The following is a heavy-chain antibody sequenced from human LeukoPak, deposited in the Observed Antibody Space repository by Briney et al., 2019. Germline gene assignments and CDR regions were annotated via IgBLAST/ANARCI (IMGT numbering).Heavy chain of an antibody. J-gene: IGHJ4*02. Sequence: PSETLSLTCTVSGGSISSYYWSWIRQPPGKGLEWIGYIYYSGSTNYNPSLKSRVTISVDTSKKQFSLKLSSVTAADTAVYYCAKAGGVYCSSTSCYVSWGQGTLVTVSS. CDR1: GGSISSYY. CDR3: AKAGGVYCSSTSCYVS. V-gene: IGHV4-59*01. D-gene: IGHD2-2*01. CDR2: IYYSGST.